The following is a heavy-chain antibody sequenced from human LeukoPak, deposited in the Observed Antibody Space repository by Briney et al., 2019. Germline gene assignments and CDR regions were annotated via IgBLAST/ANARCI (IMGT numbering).Heavy chain of an antibody. Sequence: PGGSLRLSCAASGFTFSSCALSWVRQAPGKGLEWVSSISDSGESTNYADSVKGRFTISRDNSKNTLYLQMNSLRAEDTAVYYCAKDPYYDSSGTFDYWGQGTLVTVSS. D-gene: IGHD3-22*01. J-gene: IGHJ4*02. CDR3: AKDPYYDSSGTFDY. CDR2: ISDSGEST. CDR1: GFTFSSCA. V-gene: IGHV3-23*01.